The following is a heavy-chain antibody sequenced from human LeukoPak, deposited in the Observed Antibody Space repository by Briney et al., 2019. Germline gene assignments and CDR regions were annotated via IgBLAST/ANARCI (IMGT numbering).Heavy chain of an antibody. Sequence: PGGSLRLSCATSGFTFNRGWMSWVRQAPGKGLEWVANIKEDGSEKYYVDSVKGRFTISRDIAKNSLYLQMNSLRAEDTAVYYCTINQDWGQGTLVTVSS. J-gene: IGHJ4*02. CDR3: TINQD. CDR1: GFTFNRGW. CDR2: IKEDGSEK. V-gene: IGHV3-7*01.